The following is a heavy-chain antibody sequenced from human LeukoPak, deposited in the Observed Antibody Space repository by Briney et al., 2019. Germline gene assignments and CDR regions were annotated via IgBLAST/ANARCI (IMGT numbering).Heavy chain of an antibody. Sequence: PGESLRLSCAASGFSFSDYQMSWVRQAPGKGLEWISYMTASGRSTNYADSVKGRFTISRDNAKNSVVLQMNSLRAEDTAVYYCTRERRGSYYAFEFWGQGTLVSVSS. CDR2: MTASGRST. J-gene: IGHJ4*02. D-gene: IGHD1-26*01. CDR1: GFSFSDYQ. CDR3: TRERRGSYYAFEF. V-gene: IGHV3-11*01.